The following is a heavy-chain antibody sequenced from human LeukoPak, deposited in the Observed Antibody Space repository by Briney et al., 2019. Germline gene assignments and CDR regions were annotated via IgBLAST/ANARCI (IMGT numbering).Heavy chain of an antibody. J-gene: IGHJ4*02. V-gene: IGHV4-59*01. CDR1: GGSISSYY. CDR2: IYYSGST. Sequence: PSETLSLTCTVSGGSISSYYWSWIRQPPGKGLEWIGYIYYSGSTNYNPSLKSRVTISVDTSKNQFSLKLSSVTAADTAVYYCAKDGVYYASGSFDYWGQGTLVTVSS. CDR3: AKDGVYYASGSFDY. D-gene: IGHD3-10*01.